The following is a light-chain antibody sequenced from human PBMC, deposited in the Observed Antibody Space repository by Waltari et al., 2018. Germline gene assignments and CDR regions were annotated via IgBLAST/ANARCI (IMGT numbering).Light chain of an antibody. Sequence: SYELTQPPPVSVPPGQTARITCSGHEMPRKYAYWFQQKSGQAPRLVIFEDTKRPSGIPERFSGSSSGTVATLTITGAQVDDEADYYCYSSDSSGLRVFGGGTTVVVL. CDR2: EDT. J-gene: IGLJ1*01. V-gene: IGLV3-10*01. CDR3: YSSDSSGLRV. CDR1: EMPRKY.